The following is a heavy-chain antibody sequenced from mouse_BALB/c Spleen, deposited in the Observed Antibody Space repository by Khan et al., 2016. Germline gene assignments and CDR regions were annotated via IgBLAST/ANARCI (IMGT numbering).Heavy chain of an antibody. CDR2: INPDSSTI. CDR1: GFDFSRYW. CDR3: ASLHYYGRFAY. J-gene: IGHJ3*01. Sequence: EVKLLESGGGLVQPGGSLKLSCAASGFDFSRYWMSWVRQAPGKGLEWIGEINPDSSTINYTQSLKDKFIISRDNDKTKLYLQMSKLRSEDTALYYCASLHYYGRFAYWGQGTLVTVSA. V-gene: IGHV4-1*02. D-gene: IGHD1-2*01.